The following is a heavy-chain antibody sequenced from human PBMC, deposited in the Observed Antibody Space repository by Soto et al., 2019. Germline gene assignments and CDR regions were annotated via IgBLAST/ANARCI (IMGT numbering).Heavy chain of an antibody. CDR3: VKVGPIMSVRSYFDY. V-gene: IGHV3-64D*08. Sequence: GGSLRLSCSASGFTFSSYSMHWVRQAPGKGLEYVSAISSNGDYTYYADSVKGRFTISRDNSKNTLYLQMSSLTAEDTAVYYFVKVGPIMSVRSYFDYGGQGTLVTVSS. CDR1: GFTFSSYS. CDR2: ISSNGDYT. D-gene: IGHD3-16*01. J-gene: IGHJ4*02.